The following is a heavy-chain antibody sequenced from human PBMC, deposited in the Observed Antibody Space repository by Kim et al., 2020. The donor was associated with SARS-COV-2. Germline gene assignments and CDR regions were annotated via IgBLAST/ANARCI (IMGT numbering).Heavy chain of an antibody. J-gene: IGHJ3*02. D-gene: IGHD3-22*01. CDR3: TTDYCDSSGAFDI. CDR1: GFTFSNAW. V-gene: IGHV3-15*01. CDR2: IKSKTDGGTT. Sequence: GGSLRLSCAASGFTFSNAWMSWVRQAPGKGLEWVGRIKSKTDGGTTDYAAPVKGRFTISRDDSKNTLYLQMNSLKTEDTAVYYCTTDYCDSSGAFDIWGQGTMVTVSS.